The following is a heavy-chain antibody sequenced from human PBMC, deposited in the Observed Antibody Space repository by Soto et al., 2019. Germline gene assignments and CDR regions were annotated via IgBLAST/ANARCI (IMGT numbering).Heavy chain of an antibody. V-gene: IGHV1-46*03. D-gene: IGHD6-13*01. CDR3: TRSIITTAGTDAFDL. Sequence: QVQLVQSGAEVKKPGASVRVSCKASAYTFTSYYVHWVRQAPGQGPEWMGMINPSRGGTDYAQKFQSSVTMTRDTSPTTVYIDLSSMRSEDTAIYYCTRSIITTAGTDAFDLWGQGTLVTVSS. J-gene: IGHJ3*01. CDR1: AYTFTSYY. CDR2: INPSRGGT.